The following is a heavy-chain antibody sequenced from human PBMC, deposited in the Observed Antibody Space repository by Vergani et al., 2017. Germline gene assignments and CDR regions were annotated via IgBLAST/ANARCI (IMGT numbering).Heavy chain of an antibody. D-gene: IGHD6-13*01. Sequence: QVQLQQWGAGLLKPSETLSLTCAVYGGSFSGYYWSWIRQPPGKGLEWIGEINHSGSTNYNPSLKSRVTISVDTSKNQFSLKLSSVTAADTAVYYCARTYSSSCNPFDYWGQGTLVTVSS. CDR3: ARTYSSSCNPFDY. V-gene: IGHV4-34*01. J-gene: IGHJ4*02. CDR1: GGSFSGYY. CDR2: INHSGST.